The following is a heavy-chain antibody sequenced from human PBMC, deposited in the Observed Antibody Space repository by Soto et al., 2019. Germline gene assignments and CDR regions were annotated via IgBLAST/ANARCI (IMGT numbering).Heavy chain of an antibody. D-gene: IGHD5-18*01. CDR3: ARESAQAGYSYEFAY. V-gene: IGHV4-59*01. J-gene: IGHJ4*02. CDR2: IYYSGST. CDR1: GGSISSYY. Sequence: QVQLQESGPGLVKPSETLSLTCTVSGGSISSYYWSWIRQPPGKGLEWIGFIYYSGSTHYNPSPKSRVAISVDTSKPQFALKLSSVTAADTAVYYCARESAQAGYSYEFAYWGLGTLVTVSS.